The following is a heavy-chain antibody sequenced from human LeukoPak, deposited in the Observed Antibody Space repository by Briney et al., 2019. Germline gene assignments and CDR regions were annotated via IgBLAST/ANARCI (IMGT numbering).Heavy chain of an antibody. D-gene: IGHD5-12*01. CDR2: IYSSGNT. Sequence: SETLSLTCAVSGASISSSNYYWGWVRQSPGKGLEWIGNIYSSGNTYYNATLKSRVTMYIDTSKNQFSLKLSSVTAADTAMYYCAKSNGYGLIDYWGQGTLVTVSS. V-gene: IGHV4-39*01. J-gene: IGHJ4*02. CDR1: GASISSSNYY. CDR3: AKSNGYGLIDY.